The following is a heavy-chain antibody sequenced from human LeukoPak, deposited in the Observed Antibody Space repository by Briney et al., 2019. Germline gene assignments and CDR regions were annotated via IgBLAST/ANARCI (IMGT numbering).Heavy chain of an antibody. CDR1: GGSIKNYY. CDR2: IYYRGST. V-gene: IGHV4-59*01. D-gene: IGHD2-2*03. Sequence: PSETLSLTCTVSGGSIKNYYWIWIRQSPGKGLEWIGYIYYRGSTNYNPSLKSRVTISVDTSKNQFSLKLNSVTAADTAVYYCARAGYCSSTSCQWVPLVWGQGTTVTVSS. J-gene: IGHJ6*02. CDR3: ARAGYCSSTSCQWVPLV.